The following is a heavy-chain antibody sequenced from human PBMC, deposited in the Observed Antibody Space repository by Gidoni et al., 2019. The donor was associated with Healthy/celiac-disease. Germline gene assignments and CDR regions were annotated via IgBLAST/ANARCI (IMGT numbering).Heavy chain of an antibody. J-gene: IGHJ5*02. CDR1: GFTLGSYA. D-gene: IGHD3-3*01. CDR2: ISGSGGST. V-gene: IGHV3-23*01. CDR3: AKDTSWGGFWSGYSYNWFDP. Sequence: EVQLLESGGGLVQPGGSLGLACAASGFTLGSYAMRWVRQAPGKGLEWFSAISGSGGSTYYADSVKGRFTISRDNSKNTLYLQMNSLRAEDTAVYYCAKDTSWGGFWSGYSYNWFDPWGQGTLVTVSS.